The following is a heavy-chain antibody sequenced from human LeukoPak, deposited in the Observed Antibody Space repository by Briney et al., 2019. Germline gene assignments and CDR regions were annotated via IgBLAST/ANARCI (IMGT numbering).Heavy chain of an antibody. CDR1: GGPFSGYY. CDR2: INHSGST. J-gene: IGHJ6*02. CDR3: RNYYYYYGMDV. Sequence: SETLSLTCAVSGGPFSGYYCSWIRQPPGKGLEWIGEINHSGSTNYNPSLKSRVTISVDTSKNQFSLKLSSVTAADTAVYYCRNYYYYYGMDVWGQGTTVTVSS. V-gene: IGHV4-34*01.